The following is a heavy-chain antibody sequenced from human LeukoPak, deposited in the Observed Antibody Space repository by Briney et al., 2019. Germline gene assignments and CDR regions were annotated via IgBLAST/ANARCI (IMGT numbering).Heavy chain of an antibody. D-gene: IGHD3-3*01. CDR1: GFTFGDYA. CDR3: TRDLTFGEVITDY. J-gene: IGHJ4*02. V-gene: IGHV3-49*04. Sequence: PGRSLRLSCTASGFTFGDYAMSWVRQAPGKGLEWVGFIRSKAYGGTTEYAASVKGRFTISRDDSKSIAYLQMNSLKTEDTAVYYCTRDLTFGEVITDYWGQGKLVTVSS. CDR2: IRSKAYGGTT.